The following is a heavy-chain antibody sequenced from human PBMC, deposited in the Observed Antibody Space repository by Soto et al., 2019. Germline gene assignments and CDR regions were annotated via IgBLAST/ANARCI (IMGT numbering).Heavy chain of an antibody. J-gene: IGHJ6*02. Sequence: SVKVSCKASGGTFSSYAISWVRQAPGQGLEWMGGIIPIFGTANYAQKFQGRVTITADESTSTAYMELSSLRSEDTAMYYCARGVVVVAASSGYYYYGMDVWGQGTTVTVSS. CDR1: GGTFSSYA. V-gene: IGHV1-69*13. CDR3: ARGVVVVAASSGYYYYGMDV. D-gene: IGHD2-15*01. CDR2: IIPIFGTA.